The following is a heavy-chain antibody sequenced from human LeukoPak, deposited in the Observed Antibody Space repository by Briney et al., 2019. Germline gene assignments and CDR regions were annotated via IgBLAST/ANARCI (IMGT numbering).Heavy chain of an antibody. CDR3: ARRGYSYGYVRPGAFDI. CDR1: GGSISSGSYY. D-gene: IGHD5-18*01. CDR2: IYTSGST. Sequence: SETLSLTCTVSGGSISSGSYYWSWIRQPAGKGLEWIGRIYTSGSTNYNPSLKSRVTISVDTSKNQFSLKLSSVTAADTAVYYCARRGYSYGYVRPGAFDIWGQGTMVTVSS. J-gene: IGHJ3*02. V-gene: IGHV4-61*02.